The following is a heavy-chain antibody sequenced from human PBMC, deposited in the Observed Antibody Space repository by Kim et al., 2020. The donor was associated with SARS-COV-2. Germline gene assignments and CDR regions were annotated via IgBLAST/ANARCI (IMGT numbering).Heavy chain of an antibody. CDR3: ARDGYYDILTGYYTLRRGPTGWFDP. CDR2: ISSSGSTI. D-gene: IGHD3-9*01. V-gene: IGHV3-48*03. J-gene: IGHJ5*02. CDR1: GFTFSSYE. Sequence: GGSLRLSCAASGFTFSSYEMNWVRQAPGKGLEWVSYISSSGSTIYYADSVKGRFTISRDNAKNSLYLQMNSLRAEDTAVYYCARDGYYDILTGYYTLRRGPTGWFDPWGQGTLVTVSS.